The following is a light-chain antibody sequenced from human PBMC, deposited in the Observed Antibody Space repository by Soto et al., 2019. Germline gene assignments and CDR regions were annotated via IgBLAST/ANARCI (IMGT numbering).Light chain of an antibody. CDR1: QSISNW. J-gene: IGKJ1*01. CDR2: GAS. V-gene: IGKV1-5*01. Sequence: DIQMTQSPFTLSASVGDRVTITCRAGQSISNWLAWYQQKPGEAPKLLIYGASSLESGVPSRFSGSRSGTEFTLTISSLQPDDFATYYCQQYNSHWTFGQGTKVDIK. CDR3: QQYNSHWT.